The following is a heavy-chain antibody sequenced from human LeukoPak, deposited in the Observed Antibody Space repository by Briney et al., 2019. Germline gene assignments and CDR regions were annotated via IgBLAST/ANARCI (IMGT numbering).Heavy chain of an antibody. J-gene: IGHJ4*02. CDR3: AKAPHYDSSGYYLFGY. D-gene: IGHD3-22*01. Sequence: GGSLRLSCAASGFTFSSYAMSWVRQAPGKGLEWVSAISGSGGSTYYADSVKGRFTISRDNSKHTLYLQMNSLRAEDTAVYYCAKAPHYDSSGYYLFGYWGQGTLVTVSS. V-gene: IGHV3-23*01. CDR1: GFTFSSYA. CDR2: ISGSGGST.